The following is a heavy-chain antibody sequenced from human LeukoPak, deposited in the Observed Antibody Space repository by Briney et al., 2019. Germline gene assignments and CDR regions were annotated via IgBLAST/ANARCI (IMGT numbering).Heavy chain of an antibody. Sequence: TPGGSLRLSCAASGFTFSSYSMNWVRQAPGKGLEWVSSISSSSSYIYYADSVKGRFTISRDNAKNSVYLQMNSLRAEDTAVYYCARDKLKYDILTTHYSYYMDVWGKGTTVTVSS. CDR3: ARDKLKYDILTTHYSYYMDV. D-gene: IGHD3-9*01. J-gene: IGHJ6*03. CDR2: ISSSSSYI. CDR1: GFTFSSYS. V-gene: IGHV3-21*01.